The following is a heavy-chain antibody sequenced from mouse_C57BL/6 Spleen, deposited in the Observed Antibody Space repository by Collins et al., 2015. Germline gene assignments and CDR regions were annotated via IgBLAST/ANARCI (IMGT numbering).Heavy chain of an antibody. CDR3: ARGAY. CDR2: IYPGDDDT. Sequence: QVQLQQSGAELVKPGASVKISCKASGYAFSNYWMNWVKQRPGKGLEWIGQIYPGDDDTNYNGNFKDKATLTVDKSSSTVYMQLSSLTSEDSAVYFCARGAYWGQGTLVTVSA. CDR1: GYAFSNYW. J-gene: IGHJ3*01. V-gene: IGHV1-80*01.